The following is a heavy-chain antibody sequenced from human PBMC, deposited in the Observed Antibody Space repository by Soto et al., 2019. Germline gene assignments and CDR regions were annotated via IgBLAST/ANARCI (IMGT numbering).Heavy chain of an antibody. J-gene: IGHJ4*02. D-gene: IGHD3-10*01. V-gene: IGHV4-30-2*01. CDR3: ARVGPTGAFDD. CDR2: IYHSGST. Sequence: SETLSLTCAVSGGSISSGGYSWSWIRQPPGKGLEWIGYIYHSGSTYYNPSLKSRVTISVDRSKNQFSLKLSSVTAADTAVYYCARVGPTGAFDDWGQGTLVTSPQ. CDR1: GGSISSGGYS.